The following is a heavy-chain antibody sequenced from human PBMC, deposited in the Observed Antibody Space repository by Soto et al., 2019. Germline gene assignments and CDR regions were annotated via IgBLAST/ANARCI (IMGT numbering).Heavy chain of an antibody. D-gene: IGHD6-13*01. J-gene: IGHJ6*02. CDR3: ARDNPPYSSSYYYYGMDV. V-gene: IGHV1-18*04. CDR1: GYAFTSYG. Sequence: GASVKVSCKASGYAFTSYGISWVRQAPGQGLEWMGWISAYNGNTNYAQKLQGRVTMTTDTSTSTAYMELRSLRSDDTAVYYCARDNPPYSSSYYYYGMDVWGQGTTVTVSS. CDR2: ISAYNGNT.